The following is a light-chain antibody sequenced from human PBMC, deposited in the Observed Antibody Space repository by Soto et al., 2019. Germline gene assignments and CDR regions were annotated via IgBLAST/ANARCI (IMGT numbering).Light chain of an antibody. CDR2: GAS. J-gene: IGKJ1*01. CDR1: QSVNSNY. CDR3: QQFSSSPWT. V-gene: IGKV3-20*01. Sequence: EIVMMQSHATLSLSPGPRATLSCRASQSVNSNYLGWYQQKYGQATRLLIFGASNRATGIPDRFSGSGSGTDFTLTISRLEPEEFAVYYCQQFSSSPWTVGKGTKVDIK.